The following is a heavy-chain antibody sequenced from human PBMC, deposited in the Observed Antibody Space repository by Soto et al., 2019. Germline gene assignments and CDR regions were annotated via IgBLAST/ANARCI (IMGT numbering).Heavy chain of an antibody. Sequence: GGSLRLSCTASGFTFGDYAMSWFRQAPGKGLEWVGFIRSKAYGGTTEYAASVKGRFTISRDDSKSIAYLQMNSLKTEDTAVYYCTRVDSSGYYNYYYGMDVWGQGTTVTVSS. CDR2: IRSKAYGGTT. D-gene: IGHD3-22*01. CDR3: TRVDSSGYYNYYYGMDV. CDR1: GFTFGDYA. V-gene: IGHV3-49*03. J-gene: IGHJ6*02.